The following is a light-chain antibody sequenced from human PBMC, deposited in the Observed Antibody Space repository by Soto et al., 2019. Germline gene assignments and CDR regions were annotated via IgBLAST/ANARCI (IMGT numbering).Light chain of an antibody. V-gene: IGKV3D-11*02. CDR2: GAS. CDR1: QSVSSN. J-gene: IGKJ5*01. CDR3: QQRSNWHRIT. Sequence: ELVMTQSPATLSVSRGGGASLGCRASQSVSSNLAWYQQKPGQAPRLLIYGASTRATGIPARLSGSGPGTAFTLTISSLEPEDFAVYYCQQRSNWHRITFGQGTRLEIK.